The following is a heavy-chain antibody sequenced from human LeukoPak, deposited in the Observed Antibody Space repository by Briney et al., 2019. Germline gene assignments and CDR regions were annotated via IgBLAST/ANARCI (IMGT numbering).Heavy chain of an antibody. D-gene: IGHD6-13*01. CDR3: ARGSEYSSSWYGFFPYGMDV. Sequence: GGSLRLSCAASGFTFSSYAMHWVRQAPGKGLGWVAVISYDGSNKYYADSVKGRFTISRDNSKNTLYLQMNSLRAEDTAVYYCARGSEYSSSWYGFFPYGMDVWGQGTTVTVSS. V-gene: IGHV3-30-3*01. CDR2: ISYDGSNK. J-gene: IGHJ6*02. CDR1: GFTFSSYA.